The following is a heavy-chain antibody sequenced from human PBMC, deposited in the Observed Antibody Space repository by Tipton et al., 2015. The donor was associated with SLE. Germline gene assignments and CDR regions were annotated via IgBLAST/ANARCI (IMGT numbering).Heavy chain of an antibody. CDR2: IYYSGST. D-gene: IGHD7-27*01. J-gene: IGHJ3*02. CDR1: GGSISSSSYY. Sequence: TLSLTCTVSGGSISSSSYYWGWIRQPPGKGLEWIGSIYYSGSTYYNPSLKSRVTISRDTSKNQFSLKLRSVTAADTAVYFCARGLGAFDIWGQGTMVTVSS. CDR3: ARGLGAFDI. V-gene: IGHV4-39*07.